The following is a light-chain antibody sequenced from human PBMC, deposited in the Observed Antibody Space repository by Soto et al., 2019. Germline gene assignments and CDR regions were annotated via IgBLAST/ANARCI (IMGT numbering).Light chain of an antibody. CDR1: SSDVGYYNY. Sequence: QSALTQPRSVSGSPGQSVTISCTGTSSDVGYYNYVSWYQQYPGQAPKRIIYDVSKRPSGVPDRFSGSKSGNTASLTISGLQVEDDADYYCCSYAGSYSWVFGGGTKLTVL. V-gene: IGLV2-11*01. J-gene: IGLJ3*02. CDR3: CSYAGSYSWV. CDR2: DVS.